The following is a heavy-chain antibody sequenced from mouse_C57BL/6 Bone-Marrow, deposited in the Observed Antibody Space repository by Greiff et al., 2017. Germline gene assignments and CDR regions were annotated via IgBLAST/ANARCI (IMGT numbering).Heavy chain of an antibody. CDR3: ARIRAWFAY. Sequence: QVQLQQSGAELVRPGTSVKVYCKASGYAFTNYLIEWVKQRPGQGLEWIGVINPGSGGTNYNEKFKGKATLTADKSSSTAYMQLSSLTSEDSAVYFCARIRAWFAYWGQGTLVTVSA. V-gene: IGHV1-54*01. CDR1: GYAFTNYL. CDR2: INPGSGGT. J-gene: IGHJ3*01.